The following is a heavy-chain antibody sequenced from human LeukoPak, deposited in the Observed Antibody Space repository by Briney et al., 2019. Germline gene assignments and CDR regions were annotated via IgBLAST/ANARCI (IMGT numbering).Heavy chain of an antibody. J-gene: IGHJ6*02. CDR1: GYTFTSYD. D-gene: IGHD4-17*01. CDR2: ISAYNGNT. Sequence: AASVKVSCKASGYTFTSYDINWVRQATGQGLEWMGWISAYNGNTNYAQKLQGRVTMTTDTSTSTAYMELRSLRSDDTAVYYCARDGAGDYTYYYYGMDVWGQGTTVTVSS. CDR3: ARDGAGDYTYYYYGMDV. V-gene: IGHV1-18*01.